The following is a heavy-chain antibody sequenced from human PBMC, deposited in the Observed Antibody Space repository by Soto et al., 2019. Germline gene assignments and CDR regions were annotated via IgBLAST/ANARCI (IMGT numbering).Heavy chain of an antibody. J-gene: IGHJ4*02. D-gene: IGHD6-19*01. CDR3: AREPGRIAVAGYDY. Sequence: QVQLVESGGGVVQPGRSLRLSCVASGFICDSYGMHWVRQAPGKGLEWVAIILYDGSEKYHADSVKGRFTISRDNSKNTLYLQMNSLRAEDTALYYCAREPGRIAVAGYDYWGQGTLVTVSS. CDR1: GFICDSYG. V-gene: IGHV3-33*01. CDR2: ILYDGSEK.